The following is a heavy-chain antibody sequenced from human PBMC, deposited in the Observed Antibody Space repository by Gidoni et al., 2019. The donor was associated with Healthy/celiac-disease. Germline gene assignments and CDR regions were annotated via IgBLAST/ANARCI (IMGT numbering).Heavy chain of an antibody. CDR3: ARDAYYDFWSDYYYYGMDV. Sequence: EVQLVESGGGLVKPGGSLRLSCAASGFPFSSYSMNWVRQAPGKGLEWVSSISSSSSYIYYADSVKGRFTISRDNAKNSLYLQMNSLRAEDTAVYYCARDAYYDFWSDYYYYGMDVWGQGTTVTVSS. J-gene: IGHJ6*02. CDR2: ISSSSSYI. D-gene: IGHD3-3*01. V-gene: IGHV3-21*01. CDR1: GFPFSSYS.